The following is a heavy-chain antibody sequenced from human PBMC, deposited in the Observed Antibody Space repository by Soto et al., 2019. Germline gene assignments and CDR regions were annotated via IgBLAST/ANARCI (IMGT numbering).Heavy chain of an antibody. V-gene: IGHV1-46*03. CDR2: INPSGGST. J-gene: IGHJ4*02. CDR1: GYTFTSYY. CDR3: ARVGWSHAVAGPVRDTGGVDY. Sequence: QVQLVQSGAEVKKPGASVKVSCKASGYTFTSYYMHWVRQAPGQGLEWMGIINPSGGSTSYAQKFQGRVTMTRDTSTSTVYMELSSLRSEDTAVYYCARVGWSHAVAGPVRDTGGVDYWGQGTLVTVSS. D-gene: IGHD6-19*01.